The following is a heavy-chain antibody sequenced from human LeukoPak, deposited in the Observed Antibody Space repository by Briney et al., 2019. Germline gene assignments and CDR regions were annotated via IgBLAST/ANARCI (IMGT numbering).Heavy chain of an antibody. V-gene: IGHV3-74*01. D-gene: IGHD3-10*01. CDR1: GLTFSSYW. Sequence: GGSLRLSCAASGLTFSSYWMHWVRQAPGKGLVWVSRINSDGSSTSYADSVKGRFTISRGNAKNTLYLQMNSLRAEDTAVYYCARATPRYGVSYWGQGTLVSVSS. J-gene: IGHJ4*02. CDR3: ARATPRYGVSY. CDR2: INSDGSST.